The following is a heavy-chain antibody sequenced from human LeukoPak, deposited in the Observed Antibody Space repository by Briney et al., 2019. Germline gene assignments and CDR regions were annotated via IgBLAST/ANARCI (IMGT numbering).Heavy chain of an antibody. J-gene: IGHJ4*02. D-gene: IGHD2-2*01. V-gene: IGHV3-23*01. CDR1: GFTCSGYA. Sequence: GGSLRLSCAASGFTCSGYAMNWVRQAPGKGLEWVLGVSGSGVNTYYADSVKGRFTISRDNSKNTLYLQMNSLRADDTAVYYCARWSRSCSSTSCLFDYWGQGTLVTVSS. CDR2: VSGSGVNT. CDR3: ARWSRSCSSTSCLFDY.